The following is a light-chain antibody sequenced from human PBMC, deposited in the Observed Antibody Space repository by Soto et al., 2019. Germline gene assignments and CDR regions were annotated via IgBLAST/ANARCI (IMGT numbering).Light chain of an antibody. CDR3: MQALQTAWT. V-gene: IGKV2-28*01. J-gene: IGKJ1*01. CDR1: RSLLHSNGYNY. CDR2: LGS. Sequence: DIVMTQSPLSLPVTPGEPASISWRCSRSLLHSNGYNYLDWYRQKPGQSPQLLIYLGSNRASGVPGRFSGSGSGTYFTLKISRVEAEDVGVYYCMQALQTAWTFGQGTKVDI.